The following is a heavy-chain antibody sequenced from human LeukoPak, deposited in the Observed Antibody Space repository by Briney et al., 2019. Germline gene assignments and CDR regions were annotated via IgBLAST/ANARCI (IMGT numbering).Heavy chain of an antibody. CDR1: GFTFDDYA. J-gene: IGHJ4*02. CDR2: ISWNSGSI. V-gene: IGHV3-9*03. Sequence: PGGSLRLSCAASGFTFDDYAMHWVRQVPGKGLEWVSGISWNSGSIGYADSVKGRFTISRDNAKNSLYLQMNSLRAEDMALYYCAKGYSSSSFFSYYFDYWGQGTLVTVSS. CDR3: AKGYSSSSFFSYYFDY. D-gene: IGHD6-6*01.